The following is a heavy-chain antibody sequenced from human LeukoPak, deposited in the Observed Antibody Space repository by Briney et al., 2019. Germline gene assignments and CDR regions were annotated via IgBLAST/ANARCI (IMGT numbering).Heavy chain of an antibody. D-gene: IGHD4-17*01. CDR3: ARSRGFYGDPYYFDY. CDR2: IKQDGSEK. Sequence: GGSLRLSCAASGFTFSSYWMSWVRQAPGKGLEWVANIKQDGSEKYYVDSVKGRFTISRDNAKNSLYLQMNSLRAEDTAVYYCARSRGFYGDPYYFDYWGQGTLVTVSS. J-gene: IGHJ4*02. V-gene: IGHV3-7*01. CDR1: GFTFSSYW.